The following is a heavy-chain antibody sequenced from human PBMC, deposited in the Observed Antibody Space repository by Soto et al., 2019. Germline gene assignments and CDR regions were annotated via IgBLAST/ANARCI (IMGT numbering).Heavy chain of an antibody. CDR3: ARAEVATMGVSYFDY. CDR1: GGSISSYY. CDR2: IYYSGST. D-gene: IGHD5-12*01. Sequence: QVQLQESGPGLVKPSETLSLTCTVSGGSISSYYWSWIRQPPGKGLEWIGYIYYSGSTNYNPSLKSRVTISVDTSKNQFSLKLSSVTAADTAVYYCARAEVATMGVSYFDYWGQGTLVTVSS. J-gene: IGHJ4*02. V-gene: IGHV4-59*01.